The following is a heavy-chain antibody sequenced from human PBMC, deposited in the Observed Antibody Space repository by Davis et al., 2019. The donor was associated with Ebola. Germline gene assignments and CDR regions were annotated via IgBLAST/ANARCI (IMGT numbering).Heavy chain of an antibody. CDR1: GGSINNYY. J-gene: IGHJ6*02. CDR3: ARDRWGHCSGGTCYHGMDV. CDR2: IFYTGST. Sequence: MPSETLSLTCAVSGGSINNYYWSWIRQPPGKGLEWIGFIFYTGSTNYNPSLKSRVTMSLDTSKNQFSLSLRSVTAADTAIYYCARDRWGHCSGGTCYHGMDVWGQGTTVTVSS. V-gene: IGHV4-59*01. D-gene: IGHD2-15*01.